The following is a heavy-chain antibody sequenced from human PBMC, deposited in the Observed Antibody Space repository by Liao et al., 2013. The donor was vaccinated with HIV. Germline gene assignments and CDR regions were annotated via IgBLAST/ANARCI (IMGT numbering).Heavy chain of an antibody. CDR3: AARITISGVAIPHALDV. V-gene: IGHV4-61*02. D-gene: IGHD3-3*01. CDR2: IYTSGNT. J-gene: IGHJ3*01. CDR1: GVSINSPSYY. Sequence: QVQLQESGPGLVKPSETLSLTCSVSGVSINSPSYYWNWIRQPAGRGLEWVGRIYTSGNTNYNPSLKSRVTLSVDTSKNQFSLRLTSVTAADTAVYYCAARITISGVAIPHALDVWGQGTMVAVSS.